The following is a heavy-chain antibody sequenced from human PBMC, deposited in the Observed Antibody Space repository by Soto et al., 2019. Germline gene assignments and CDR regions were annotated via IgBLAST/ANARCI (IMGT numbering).Heavy chain of an antibody. Sequence: GGSLRLSCASSGFTFSSYGMHLVRQAPGKGLEWVAVIWYDGSNKYYADSVKGRFTISRDNSKNTLYLQMNSLRAEDTAVYYCAREIRHINKYGDYVHYFDYWGQGTLVTVSS. CDR3: AREIRHINKYGDYVHYFDY. D-gene: IGHD4-17*01. V-gene: IGHV3-33*01. CDR2: IWYDGSNK. CDR1: GFTFSSYG. J-gene: IGHJ4*02.